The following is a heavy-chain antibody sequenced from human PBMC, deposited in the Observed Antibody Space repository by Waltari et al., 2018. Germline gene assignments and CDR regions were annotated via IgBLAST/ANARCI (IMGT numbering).Heavy chain of an antibody. V-gene: IGHV4-59*01. CDR3: ARGSSSWAYNWFDP. CDR1: GGSISSYY. Sequence: QVQLQESGPGLVKPSETLSLTCTVSGGSISSYYWSWIRQPPGKGLEWIGYIYYSGSTNYHPSLKIRVPISVATSKTHFSLKLSSVTAADTAVYYCARGSSSWAYNWFDPWGQGTLVTVSS. D-gene: IGHD6-6*01. CDR2: IYYSGST. J-gene: IGHJ5*02.